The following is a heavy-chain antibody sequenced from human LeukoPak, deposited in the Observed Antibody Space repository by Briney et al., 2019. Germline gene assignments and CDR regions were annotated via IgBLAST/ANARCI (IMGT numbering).Heavy chain of an antibody. CDR1: GFIFSNHA. J-gene: IGHJ4*02. V-gene: IGHV3-23*01. D-gene: IGHD6-19*01. Sequence: GGSLRLSCAASGFIFSNHAMSWVRQAPGKGLEWVSAISDSGANTYYADSVRGRFTVSRDNSKNTVYLQMNSLRAEDTALYYCAKEHITVTGTGDSWGQGTLVTVSS. CDR2: ISDSGANT. CDR3: AKEHITVTGTGDS.